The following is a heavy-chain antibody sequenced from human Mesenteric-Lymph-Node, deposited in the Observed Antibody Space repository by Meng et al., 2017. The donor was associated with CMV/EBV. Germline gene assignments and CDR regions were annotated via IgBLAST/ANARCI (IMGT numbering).Heavy chain of an antibody. D-gene: IGHD4-23*01. CDR2: ISSSGSTI. V-gene: IGHV3-11*04. J-gene: IGHJ4*02. Sequence: GESLKISCVVSEFTVRSSYMSWIRQAPGKGLEWVSYISSSGSTIYYADSVKGRFTISRDNAKNSLYLQMNSLRAEDTAVYYCARKGGKHDYWGQGTLVTVSS. CDR1: EFTVRSSY. CDR3: ARKGGKHDY.